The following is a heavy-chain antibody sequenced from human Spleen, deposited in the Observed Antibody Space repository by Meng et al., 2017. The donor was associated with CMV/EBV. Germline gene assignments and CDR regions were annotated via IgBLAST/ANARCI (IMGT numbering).Heavy chain of an antibody. CDR1: GFTFSSYG. Sequence: GESLKISCAASGFTFSSYGMHWVRQAPGKGLVWVSRINSDGSSTSYADSVKGRFTISRDNAKNTLYLQMNSLRAEDTAVYYCAKDPLGAVAGENWFDPWGQGTLVTVSS. V-gene: IGHV3-74*01. J-gene: IGHJ5*02. CDR2: INSDGSST. D-gene: IGHD6-19*01. CDR3: AKDPLGAVAGENWFDP.